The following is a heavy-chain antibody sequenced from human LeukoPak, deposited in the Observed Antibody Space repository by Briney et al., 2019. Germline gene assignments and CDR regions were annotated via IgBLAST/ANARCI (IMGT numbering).Heavy chain of an antibody. D-gene: IGHD5-18*01. Sequence: GGSLRLSCAASGFTFSSYWMHWVRQVPGKGLVWVSRINSDGSSTSYADSVKGRFTISGDNSQNTLYLYMNSLRADDTAVYYCGKEMTSMVTVEYWGQGTLVTVSS. V-gene: IGHV3-74*01. J-gene: IGHJ4*02. CDR1: GFTFSSYW. CDR3: GKEMTSMVTVEY. CDR2: INSDGSST.